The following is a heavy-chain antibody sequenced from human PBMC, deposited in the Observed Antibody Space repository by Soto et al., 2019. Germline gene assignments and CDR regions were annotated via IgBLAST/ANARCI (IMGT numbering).Heavy chain of an antibody. Sequence: PSETLSLTCTVSGGSISSYYWSWIRQPPGKGLEWIGYIYYSGSTNYNPSLKSRVTISVDTSKNQFSLKLSSVTAADTAVYYCARGAMIGHPFDIWGQGTMVTVSS. CDR1: GGSISSYY. CDR2: IYYSGST. D-gene: IGHD3-22*01. CDR3: ARGAMIGHPFDI. V-gene: IGHV4-59*08. J-gene: IGHJ3*02.